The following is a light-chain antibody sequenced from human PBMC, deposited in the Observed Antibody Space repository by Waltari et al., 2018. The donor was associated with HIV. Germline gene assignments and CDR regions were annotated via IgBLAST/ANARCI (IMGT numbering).Light chain of an antibody. CDR2: EVS. CDR3: SSYTSSSTLV. CDR1: RSGVGGYTY. Sequence: QSALTQPASVSGSRGQSLTVPCTGTRSGVGGYTYVSWYQQYPGKAPKLMIYEVSNRPSGVSNRFSGSKSGNTASLTISGLQAEDEADYYCSSYTSSSTLVFGGGSKLTVL. V-gene: IGLV2-14*01. J-gene: IGLJ2*01.